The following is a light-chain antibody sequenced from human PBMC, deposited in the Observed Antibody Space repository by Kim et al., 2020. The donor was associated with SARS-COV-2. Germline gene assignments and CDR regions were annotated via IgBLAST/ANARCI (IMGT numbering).Light chain of an antibody. CDR2: GAS. J-gene: IGKJ5*01. CDR1: QSVSTD. CDR3: QQYKNWPPIT. V-gene: IGKV3-15*01. Sequence: DIVMTQSPDTLSVSPGERATLSCRASQSVSTDLAWYQQKPDQAPRLLIYGASTRATGIPARFSGSGSGTEFTLTISSLQSEDFAVYYCQQYKNWPPITFGQGTRLEIK.